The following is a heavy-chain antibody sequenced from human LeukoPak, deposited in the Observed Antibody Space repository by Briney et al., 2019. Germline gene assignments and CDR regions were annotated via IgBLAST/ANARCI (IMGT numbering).Heavy chain of an antibody. CDR1: GGSFSDYY. CDR2: INHSGST. J-gene: IGHJ4*02. V-gene: IGHV4-34*01. Sequence: SETLSLTCAVYGGSFSDYYWGWIRQPPGKGLEWIGEINHSGSTNYNPSLKSRVTISVDTSKNQFSLKLSSVTAADTAVYYCARGADLWFGELYGYWGQGTLVTVSS. CDR3: ARGADLWFGELYGY. D-gene: IGHD3-10*01.